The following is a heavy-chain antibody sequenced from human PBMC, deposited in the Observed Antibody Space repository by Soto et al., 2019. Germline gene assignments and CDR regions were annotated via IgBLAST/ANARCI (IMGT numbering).Heavy chain of an antibody. CDR2: INHSGST. CDR3: ARSFDWSYFDY. J-gene: IGHJ4*02. D-gene: IGHD3-9*01. CDR1: GGSFSGYY. V-gene: IGHV4-34*01. Sequence: SETLSLTCAVYGGSFSGYYWSWIRQPPGKGLEWIGEINHSGSTNYNPSLKSRVTISVDTSKNQFSLKLSSVTAADTAVYYCARSFDWSYFDYWGQGTLVTVSS.